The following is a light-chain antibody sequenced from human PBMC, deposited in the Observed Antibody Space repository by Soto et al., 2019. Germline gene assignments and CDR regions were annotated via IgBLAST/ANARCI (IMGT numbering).Light chain of an antibody. CDR2: KAS. J-gene: IGKJ1*01. V-gene: IGKV1-5*03. Sequence: DIQMTQSPSTLSGSVGYRVTITCLASQTISSWLAWYQQKPGKAPKLLIYKASTLKSGVPSRFSGSGSGTEFTLTISSLQPDDFANYYCQHYNSYSEAFGQGTKV. CDR1: QTISSW. CDR3: QHYNSYSEA.